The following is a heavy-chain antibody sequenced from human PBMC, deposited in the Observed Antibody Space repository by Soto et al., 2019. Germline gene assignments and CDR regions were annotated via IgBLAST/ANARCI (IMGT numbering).Heavy chain of an antibody. CDR2: VNPIVSMS. CDR3: ATSYGSGYRAFDY. Sequence: QVQLVQSGAEVKRPGSSVKVSCKASGATFNFYSINWVRQAPGLGLEWMGRVNPIVSMSNYAQRFQGRVTRTADKSTSTAYMELSGLRSEDTAIYYCATSYGSGYRAFDYWGQGALVTVSS. V-gene: IGHV1-69*04. D-gene: IGHD3-10*01. J-gene: IGHJ4*02. CDR1: GATFNFYS.